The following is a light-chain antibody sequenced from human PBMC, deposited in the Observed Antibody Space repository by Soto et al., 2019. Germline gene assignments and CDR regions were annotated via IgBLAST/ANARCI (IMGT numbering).Light chain of an antibody. Sequence: QSALTQPASVSGSPGQSITISCTGTSSDVGGFNYASWYQHHPGKAPKLMIYDVSNRPSGVSDRFSGSKSGNTASLTISGLQAEDEAYYYCSSYASTTLLVFGGGTKLTVL. V-gene: IGLV2-14*03. CDR1: SSDVGGFNY. CDR2: DVS. CDR3: SSYASTTLLV. J-gene: IGLJ2*01.